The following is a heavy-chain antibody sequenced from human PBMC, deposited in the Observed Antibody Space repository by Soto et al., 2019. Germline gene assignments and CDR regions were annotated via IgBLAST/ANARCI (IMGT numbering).Heavy chain of an antibody. D-gene: IGHD3-10*01. CDR1: GGTFSSYR. CDR3: ARDLPSLEVRSYGMDV. V-gene: IGHV1-69*06. J-gene: IGHJ6*02. Sequence: SVKVSCKVSGGTFSSYRFSWVRQAPGQGLEWMGGITPVFGTPDYAQKFQGRVTVTADRSTNTAYMELSRLTSEDTAVYYCARDLPSLEVRSYGMDVWGQGTTVTVSS. CDR2: ITPVFGTP.